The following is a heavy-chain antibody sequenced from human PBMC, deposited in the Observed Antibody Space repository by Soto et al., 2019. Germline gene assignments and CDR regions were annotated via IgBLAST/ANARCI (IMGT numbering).Heavy chain of an antibody. D-gene: IGHD3-3*01. Sequence: ASVKVSCKASGYTFTSYGISWVRQAPGQGLEWMGWISAYNGNTNYAQKLQGRVTMTTDTSTSTAYMELRSLRSDDTAVYYCARGADDFWSGLIRGYLDYWGQGTLVTVSS. CDR1: GYTFTSYG. V-gene: IGHV1-18*01. CDR2: ISAYNGNT. J-gene: IGHJ4*02. CDR3: ARGADDFWSGLIRGYLDY.